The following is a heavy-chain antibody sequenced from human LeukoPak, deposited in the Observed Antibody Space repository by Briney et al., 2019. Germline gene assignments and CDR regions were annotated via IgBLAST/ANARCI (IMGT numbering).Heavy chain of an antibody. D-gene: IGHD3-9*01. Sequence: RPGGSLRLPCAASGFTFDDYGMSWVRQAPGKGLEWVSGINWNGGRTGYADSVKGRFTISRDNAKNSLYLQMNSLRAEDTALYYCARARSTGYYVADYWGQGTLVTVSS. CDR2: INWNGGRT. J-gene: IGHJ4*02. CDR3: ARARSTGYYVADY. V-gene: IGHV3-20*04. CDR1: GFTFDDYG.